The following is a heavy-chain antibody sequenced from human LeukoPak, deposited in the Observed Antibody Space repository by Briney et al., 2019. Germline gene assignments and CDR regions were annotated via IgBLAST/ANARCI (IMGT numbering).Heavy chain of an antibody. CDR2: IIPIFATA. J-gene: IGHJ6*03. D-gene: IGHD4-11*01. Sequence: SVKVSCKASGGTFSSYAFSWVRQAPGQGLEWMGGIIPIFATAKYAQKVQDRVTITADESTSTVYMELTSLRSEDTAVYYCARAGSNYDYYYYYMDVWGKGTTVTVSS. CDR1: GGTFSSYA. V-gene: IGHV1-69*13. CDR3: ARAGSNYDYYYYYMDV.